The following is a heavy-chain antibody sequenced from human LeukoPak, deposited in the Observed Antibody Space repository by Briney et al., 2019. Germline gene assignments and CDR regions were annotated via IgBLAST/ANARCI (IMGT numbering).Heavy chain of an antibody. CDR2: IYHSGST. CDR3: ATRGYGRGGLDY. Sequence: SETLSLTCAVSGYSISSGYYWGWIRQPPGKGLEWIGSIYHSGSTYYNPSLKSRVTISVDTSKNQFSLKLSSVPAADTAAYYCATRGYGRGGLDYWGQGTLVTVSS. V-gene: IGHV4-38-2*01. CDR1: GYSISSGYY. J-gene: IGHJ4*02. D-gene: IGHD5-18*01.